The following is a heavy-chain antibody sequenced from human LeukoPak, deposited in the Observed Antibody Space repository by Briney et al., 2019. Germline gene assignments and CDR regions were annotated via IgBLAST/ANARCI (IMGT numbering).Heavy chain of an antibody. J-gene: IGHJ4*02. D-gene: IGHD3-10*01. V-gene: IGHV3-30*04. CDR1: GFTFSSYA. Sequence: PGRSLRLSCAASGFTFSSYAMHWVRQAPGKGLEWVAVISYDGSNKYYADSVKGRFTISRDNSKNTLYLQMNSLRAEDTAVYYCAKDSYYYARGAFDCWGQGTLVTVSS. CDR3: AKDSYYYARGAFDC. CDR2: ISYDGSNK.